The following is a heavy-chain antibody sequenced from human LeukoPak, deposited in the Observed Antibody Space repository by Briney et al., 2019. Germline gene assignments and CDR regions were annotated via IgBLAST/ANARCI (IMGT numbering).Heavy chain of an antibody. CDR3: ATERWND. V-gene: IGHV3-53*01. Sequence: PGESLSLSCAASGFAVTSYYMAWVRQAPGKGLEWVSAIFRDGSTSHAVSVKGRFTISRDNSRNTVYLQMKRLRAEDTAIYYCATERWNDWGRGTLVTVS. J-gene: IGHJ4*02. CDR2: IFRDGST. CDR1: GFAVTSYY. D-gene: IGHD1-1*01.